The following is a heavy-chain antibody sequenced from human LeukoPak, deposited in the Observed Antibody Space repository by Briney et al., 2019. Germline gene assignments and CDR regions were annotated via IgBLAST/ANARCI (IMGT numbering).Heavy chain of an antibody. V-gene: IGHV4-39*07. J-gene: IGHJ4*02. D-gene: IGHD6-13*01. Sequence: SETLSLTCTVSGGSISSTSYYWGWIRQPPGKGLYWIGFIDYSGSTYYNSSLKSRVTISVDTSKNQFSLELRSVTAADTAVYYCARDLRATVAAAGDYWGQGTLVTVSS. CDR3: ARDLRATVAAAGDY. CDR2: IDYSGST. CDR1: GGSISSTSYY.